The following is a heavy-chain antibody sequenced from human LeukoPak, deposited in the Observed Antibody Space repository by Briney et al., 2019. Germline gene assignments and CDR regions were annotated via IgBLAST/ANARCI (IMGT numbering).Heavy chain of an antibody. D-gene: IGHD3-10*01. V-gene: IGHV4-34*01. CDR1: GGSFSGYY. Sequence: SETLSLTCAVHGGSFSGYYWSWIRQPPGKGLEWIGEINHSGSTNYNPSLKSRVTISVDTSKNQFSLKLSSVTAADTAVYYCASTRPRGNWSQGTLVTVSS. CDR3: ASTRPRGN. CDR2: INHSGST. J-gene: IGHJ4*02.